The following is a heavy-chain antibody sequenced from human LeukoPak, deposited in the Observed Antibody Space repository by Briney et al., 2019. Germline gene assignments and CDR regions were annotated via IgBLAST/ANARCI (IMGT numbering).Heavy chain of an antibody. CDR1: GGSISSYY. J-gene: IGHJ4*02. D-gene: IGHD3-10*01. CDR2: IYYSGST. V-gene: IGHV4-59*01. CDR3: ARWSYGSGSYYYAFDY. Sequence: SETLSLTCTVSGGSISSYYWSWIWQPPGKGLEWIGYIYYSGSTNYNPSLKSPVTISVDTSKNHFSLKLSSVTAADTAVYYCARWSYGSGSYYYAFDYWGQGILVTVSS.